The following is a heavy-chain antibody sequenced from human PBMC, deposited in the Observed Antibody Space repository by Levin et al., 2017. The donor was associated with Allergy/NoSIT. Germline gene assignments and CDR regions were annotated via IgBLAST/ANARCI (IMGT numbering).Heavy chain of an antibody. V-gene: IGHV1-18*01. J-gene: IGHJ4*02. D-gene: IGHD1-26*01. CDR3: ARDSGIVGATTPSMIFDY. CDR2: ISAYNGNT. Sequence: ASVKVSCKASGYTFTSYGISWVRQAPGQGLEWMGWISAYNGNTNYAQKLQGRVTMTTDTSTSTAYMELRSLRSDDTAVYYCARDSGIVGATTPSMIFDYWGQGTLVTVSS. CDR1: GYTFTSYG.